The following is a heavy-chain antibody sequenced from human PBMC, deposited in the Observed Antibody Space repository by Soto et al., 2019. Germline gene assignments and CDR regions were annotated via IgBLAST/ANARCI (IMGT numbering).Heavy chain of an antibody. V-gene: IGHV4-4*02. J-gene: IGHJ5*02. D-gene: IGHD6-13*01. Sequence: KTSETLSLTCAVSGGSISSSNWWSWVRQPPGKGLEWIGEIYHSGSTNYNPSLKSRVTISVDKSKNQFSLKLSSVTAADTAVYYCARTEKERIGPSSGRYPYSSSWYRNNWFDPWGQGTLVTVSS. CDR1: GGSISSSNW. CDR2: IYHSGST. CDR3: ARTEKERIGPSSGRYPYSSSWYRNNWFDP.